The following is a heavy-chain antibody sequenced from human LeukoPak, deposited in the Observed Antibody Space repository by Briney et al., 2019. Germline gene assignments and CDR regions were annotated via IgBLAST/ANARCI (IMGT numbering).Heavy chain of an antibody. J-gene: IGHJ4*02. CDR1: GFTFSSYA. CDR2: TFDDGTDK. Sequence: GRSLRLSCAASGFTFSSYAMHWVRQAPGKGLGWVALTFDDGTDKYYAESVKGRFTISRDNSRNTLYLQMNSLRPEDTAVYYCAREGGRYFDSGVDYWGQGTVVTVSS. D-gene: IGHD3-9*01. CDR3: AREGGRYFDSGVDY. V-gene: IGHV3-30*04.